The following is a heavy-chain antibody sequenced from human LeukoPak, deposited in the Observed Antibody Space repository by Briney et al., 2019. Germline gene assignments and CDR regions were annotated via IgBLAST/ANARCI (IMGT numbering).Heavy chain of an antibody. V-gene: IGHV4-34*01. J-gene: IGHJ4*02. CDR3: ARVRGGLRFLEWLRTFDY. CDR2: INHSGGT. CDR1: GGSFSGYY. D-gene: IGHD3-3*01. Sequence: SETLSLTCAVYGGSFSGYYWSWIRQPPGKGLEWIGEINHSGGTNYNPSLKSRVTISVDTSKNQFSLKLSSVTAADTAVYYCARVRGGLRFLEWLRTFDYWGQGTLVTVSS.